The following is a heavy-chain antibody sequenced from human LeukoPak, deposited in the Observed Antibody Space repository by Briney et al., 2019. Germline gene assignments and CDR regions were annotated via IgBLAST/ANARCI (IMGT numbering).Heavy chain of an antibody. CDR2: ISYDGSNK. V-gene: IGHV3-30-3*01. D-gene: IGHD6-19*01. CDR1: GFTFSSYA. CDR3: ARDGIAVAGGGFDY. J-gene: IGHJ4*02. Sequence: GRSLRLSCAASGFTFSSYAMHWVRQAPGKGLEWVAVISYDGSNKYYADSVKGRFTISRDNSKNTLYLQMNSLRAEDTAVYYCARDGIAVAGGGFDYWGQGTLVTVSS.